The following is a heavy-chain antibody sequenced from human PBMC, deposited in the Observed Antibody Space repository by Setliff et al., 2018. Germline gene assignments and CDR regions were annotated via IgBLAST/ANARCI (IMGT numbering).Heavy chain of an antibody. CDR1: GYTFSTYG. D-gene: IGHD3-22*01. CDR2: IIPIFGTA. V-gene: IGHV1-69*06. CDR3: ARDRPPYYYDSSGYYYSAGNFDY. J-gene: IGHJ4*02. Sequence: ASVKVSCKDSGYTFSTYGISWVRQAPGQGLEWMGRIIPIFGTANYAQKFQGRVTITADKSTSTAYMELSSLRSEDTAVYYCARDRPPYYYDSSGYYYSAGNFDYWGQGTLVTVSS.